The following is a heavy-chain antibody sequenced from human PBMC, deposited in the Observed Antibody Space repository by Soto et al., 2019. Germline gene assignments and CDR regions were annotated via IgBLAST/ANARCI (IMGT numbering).Heavy chain of an antibody. J-gene: IGHJ5*02. V-gene: IGHV1-69*02. Sequence: QVQLVQSGAEVKKPGSSVKVSCKASGGTFSSYTVSWVRQAPGQGLEWMGRIIPILGIANYAQKFQGRVTITADKPTGPAYMELRSLRFEATAVYYCASPPRSWSQGTLVTVPS. CDR2: IIPILGIA. CDR3: ASPPRS. CDR1: GGTFSSYT.